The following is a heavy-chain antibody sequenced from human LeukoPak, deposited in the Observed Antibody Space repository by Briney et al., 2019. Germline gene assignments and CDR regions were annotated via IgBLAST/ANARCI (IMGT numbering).Heavy chain of an antibody. CDR1: GLTVNDNY. J-gene: IGHJ4*02. Sequence: GGSLRLSCALSGLTVNDNYMSWVRQAPGKGLEWVSLIFPDGQTYYAALVQGRFSISRDMSRHILFLDMSSLRAEDTAVFFCAIAKPVYGDFDYWGQGTLVTVSS. D-gene: IGHD4-17*01. CDR3: AIAKPVYGDFDY. CDR2: IFPDGQT. V-gene: IGHV3-53*01.